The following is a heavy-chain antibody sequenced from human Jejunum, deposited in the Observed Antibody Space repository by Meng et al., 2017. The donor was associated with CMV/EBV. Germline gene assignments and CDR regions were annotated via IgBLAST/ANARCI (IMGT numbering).Heavy chain of an antibody. CDR1: GFPFSSYE. CDR3: ARDQGYYYYYGMDV. Sequence: GFPFSSYEMNWVRQAPGKGLEWVSSITSRGNTKYSADSVKGRFTISRDNAKNSLYLQMNSLRAEDTAIYYCARDQGYYYYYGMDVWGQGTTVTVSS. J-gene: IGHJ6*02. CDR2: ITSRGNTK. V-gene: IGHV3-48*03.